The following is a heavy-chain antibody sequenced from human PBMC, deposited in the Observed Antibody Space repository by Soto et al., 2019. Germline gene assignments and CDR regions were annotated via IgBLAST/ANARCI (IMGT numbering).Heavy chain of an antibody. CDR3: ARKVYYDGSGPYFDY. J-gene: IGHJ4*02. V-gene: IGHV4-34*01. D-gene: IGHD3-10*01. CDR1: GGSFSGYY. CDR2: INRSGST. Sequence: QVQLQQWGAGLLKPSETLSLPCAVYGGSFSGYYWSWIRQPPGKGLEWIGEINRSGSTNYNQSLKSRVTISVDTSQTRFSLQLSSVTAADTAVYYCARKVYYDGSGPYFDYWGQGTLFTVSS.